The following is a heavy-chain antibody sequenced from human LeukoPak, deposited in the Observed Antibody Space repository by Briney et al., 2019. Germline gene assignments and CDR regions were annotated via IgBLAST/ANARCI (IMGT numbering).Heavy chain of an antibody. Sequence: GESLKISCKGSGCSFSNYWISWVRQMPGKGLERIGRIDPSDSYTKYSPSFQGHVTMSTDKSMTTAYLQWSSLKASDTAMYYCTRLTDYNILTGYYSDYWGQGTLVTVSS. CDR2: IDPSDSYT. J-gene: IGHJ4*02. D-gene: IGHD3-9*01. CDR1: GCSFSNYW. V-gene: IGHV5-10-1*01. CDR3: TRLTDYNILTGYYSDY.